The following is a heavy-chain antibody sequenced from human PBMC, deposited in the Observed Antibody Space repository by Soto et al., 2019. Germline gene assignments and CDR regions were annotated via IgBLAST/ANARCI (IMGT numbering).Heavy chain of an antibody. V-gene: IGHV4-59*01. Sequence: QVQLEESGPGPVKPSETLSLTCTVSGGSINAFFWSWVRQPPGKGLESIGYIFYSGSTNYNPSLKSRVTISLDTSKTQFSLNLTSVTAADTAVYYCATQTGLYYYGLDVWGQGTMVAVSS. CDR1: GGSINAFF. J-gene: IGHJ6*02. CDR3: ATQTGLYYYGLDV. CDR2: IFYSGST.